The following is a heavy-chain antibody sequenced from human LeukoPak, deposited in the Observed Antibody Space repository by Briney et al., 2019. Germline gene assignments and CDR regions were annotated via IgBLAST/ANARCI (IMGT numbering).Heavy chain of an antibody. D-gene: IGHD1-1*01. CDR1: GFSFSTYS. CDR2: IVGSSRNI. CDR3: ATDSPETAAFDY. V-gene: IGHV3-48*04. Sequence: GGSLRLSCTASGFSFSTYSMTWVRKAPGKGLEWVSYIVGSSRNIYYADSVKGRFTISRDNAKNSLYLQMDSLRAEDTAVYHCATDSPETAAFDYWGQGTLVTVSS. J-gene: IGHJ4*02.